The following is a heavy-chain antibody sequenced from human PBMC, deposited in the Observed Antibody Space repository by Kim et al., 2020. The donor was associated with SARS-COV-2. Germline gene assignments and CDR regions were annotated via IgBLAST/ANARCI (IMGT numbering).Heavy chain of an antibody. D-gene: IGHD2-8*01. CDR2: IYHSGST. V-gene: IGHV4-30-2*01. J-gene: IGHJ4*02. Sequence: SETLSLTCAVSGGSISSGGYSWSWIRQPPGKGLEWIGYIYHSGSTYYNPSLKSRVTISVDRSKNQFSLKLSSVTAADTAVYYCARGGHCTNGVCYYIGPPDYWGQGTLVTVSS. CDR3: ARGGHCTNGVCYYIGPPDY. CDR1: GGSISSGGYS.